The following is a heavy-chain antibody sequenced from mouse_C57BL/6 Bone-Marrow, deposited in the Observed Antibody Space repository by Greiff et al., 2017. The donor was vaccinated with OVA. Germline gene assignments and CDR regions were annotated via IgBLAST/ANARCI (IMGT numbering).Heavy chain of an antibody. CDR3: ARREIYYGFY. Sequence: VQRVESGPELVKPGASVKLSCKASGYTFTSYDINWVKQRPGQGLEWIGWIYPRDGSTKYNEKFKGKATLTVDTSSSTAYMELHSLTSEDSAVYFCARREIYYGFYWGQGTTLTVSS. V-gene: IGHV1-85*01. D-gene: IGHD2-2*01. CDR2: IYPRDGST. J-gene: IGHJ2*01. CDR1: GYTFTSYD.